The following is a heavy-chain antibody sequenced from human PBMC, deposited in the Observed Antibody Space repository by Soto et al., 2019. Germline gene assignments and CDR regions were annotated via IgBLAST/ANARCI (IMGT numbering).Heavy chain of an antibody. CDR1: GYAFSNND. V-gene: IGHV1-8*01. CDR3: ARMATSGTLNWFDP. Sequence: GASVKVSCKASGYAFSNNDIRWVRQGTGQGLEWMGWMNPNSGNGGYAQKFQGRVAMTRDTSTSTAYMELSSLTSDDTAIYYCARMATSGTLNWFDPWGQGTLVTVSS. CDR2: MNPNSGNG. J-gene: IGHJ5*02.